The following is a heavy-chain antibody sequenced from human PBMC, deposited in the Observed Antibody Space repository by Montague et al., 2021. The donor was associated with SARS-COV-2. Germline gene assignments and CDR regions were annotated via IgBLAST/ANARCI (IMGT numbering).Heavy chain of an antibody. J-gene: IGHJ2*01. CDR1: GGSISSSSYY. V-gene: IGHV4-39*01. D-gene: IGHD3-9*01. CDR3: ARHVYDILTGYYTYWYFDL. CDR2: IYYSGST. Sequence: SETLSLTCTVSGGSISSSSYYWGWIRQPPGKGLEWIGSIYYSGSTYYNPSLKSRVTISVDTSKNLFSLKLSSVTAADTAVYYCARHVYDILTGYYTYWYFDLWGRGTLATVSS.